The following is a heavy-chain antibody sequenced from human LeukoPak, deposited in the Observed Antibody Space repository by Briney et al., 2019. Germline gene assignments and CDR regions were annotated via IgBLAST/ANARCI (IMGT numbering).Heavy chain of an antibody. CDR2: IIPIFGTA. CDR3: ARVDWTPEYYFDY. Sequence: SVKVSCKASGGTFRSHAISWVRQAPGQGLEWMGRIIPIFGTANYAQKFQGRVTITTDESTSTAYMELSSLRSEDTAVYYCARVDWTPEYYFDYWGQGTLVTVSS. CDR1: GGTFRSHA. J-gene: IGHJ4*02. V-gene: IGHV1-69*05. D-gene: IGHD3/OR15-3a*01.